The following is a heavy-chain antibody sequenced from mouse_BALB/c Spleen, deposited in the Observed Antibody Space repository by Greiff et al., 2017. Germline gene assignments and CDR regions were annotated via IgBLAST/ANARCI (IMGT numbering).Heavy chain of an antibody. D-gene: IGHD2-14*01. V-gene: IGHV5-6*01. Sequence: DVQLVESGGDLVKPGGSLKLSCAASGFTFSSYGMSWVRQTPDKRLEWVATISSGGSYTYYPDSVKGRFTISRDNAKNTLYLQMSSLKSEDTAMYYCARRGYRYDEVDYWGQGTTLTVSS. CDR3: ARRGYRYDEVDY. CDR2: ISSGGSYT. J-gene: IGHJ2*01. CDR1: GFTFSSYG.